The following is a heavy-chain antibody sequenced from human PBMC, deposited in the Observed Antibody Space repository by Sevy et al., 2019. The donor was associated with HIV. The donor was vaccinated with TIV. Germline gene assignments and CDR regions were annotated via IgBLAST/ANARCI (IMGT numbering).Heavy chain of an antibody. Sequence: GSLRLSCAASGFPFSSYAMGWIRQAPGQGLEWVSAISGSGSTTYSADSVKGRFTISRDNFKNTLYVQMENLRAEVTATYSCAKDRSYRRGYCGGGGCYAFDYWGQGTLVTVSS. J-gene: IGHJ4*02. CDR2: ISGSGSTT. D-gene: IGHD2-15*01. CDR1: GFPFSSYA. V-gene: IGHV3-23*01. CDR3: AKDRSYRRGYCGGGGCYAFDY.